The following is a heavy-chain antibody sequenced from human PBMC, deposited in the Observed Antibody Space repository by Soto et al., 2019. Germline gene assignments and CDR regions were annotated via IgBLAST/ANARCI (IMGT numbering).Heavy chain of an antibody. J-gene: IGHJ4*02. V-gene: IGHV4-59*08. CDR3: ARAKTTMILPENF. CDR2: IYYSGST. CDR1: GGSISRYY. D-gene: IGHD3-22*01. Sequence: SETLSLTCTVSGGSISRYYWSWIRQPPGKGMERIGYIYYSGSTNYNPSLKSRVTISVDTSKNQFSLKLSSVTAADTALYYCARAKTTMILPENFWGQGTLVTVSS.